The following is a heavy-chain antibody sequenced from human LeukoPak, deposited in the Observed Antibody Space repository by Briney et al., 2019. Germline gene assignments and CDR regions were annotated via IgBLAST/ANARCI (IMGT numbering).Heavy chain of an antibody. CDR2: INHSGST. CDR3: ARGLRRKFASDGRYGSGSYEY. Sequence: SETLSLTCAVYGGPFSGYYWSWIRQPPGKGLEWIGEINHSGSTNYNPSLKSRVTISVDTSKNQFSLKLSSVTAADTAVYYCARGLRRKFASDGRYGSGSYEYWGQGTLVTVSS. V-gene: IGHV4-34*01. D-gene: IGHD3-10*01. CDR1: GGPFSGYY. J-gene: IGHJ4*02.